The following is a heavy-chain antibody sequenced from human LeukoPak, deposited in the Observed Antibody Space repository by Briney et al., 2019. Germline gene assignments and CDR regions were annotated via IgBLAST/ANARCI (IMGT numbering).Heavy chain of an antibody. CDR3: ARQVSWSTSGGNWFDP. CDR2: IYHSGNT. V-gene: IGHV4-38-2*01. J-gene: IGHJ5*02. D-gene: IGHD3-3*01. CDR1: GYSISSGYY. Sequence: PSETLSLTCAVSGYSISSGYYWGWIRPPPGKGLEWIGSIYHSGNTYHNPSFKSRVTISVDTSKNQFSLKLNSVTAADTAVYYCARQVSWSTSGGNWFDPWGQGTLVTVSS.